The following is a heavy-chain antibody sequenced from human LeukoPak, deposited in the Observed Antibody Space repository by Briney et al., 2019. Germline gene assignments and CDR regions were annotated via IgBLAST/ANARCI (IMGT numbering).Heavy chain of an antibody. CDR1: AFSLNAYN. CDR3: TRGVGQQLIPPDY. V-gene: IGHV3-49*04. D-gene: IGHD6-13*01. J-gene: IGHJ4*02. Sequence: GGSLRLSCAASAFSLNAYNMNWVRQAPGKGLEWVGFIRSKTYGGTTGYAASVKDTFTISRDDSKSVVYLQMNSLKTEDTAFYYCTRGVGQQLIPPDYWGQGTLVTVSS. CDR2: IRSKTYGGTT.